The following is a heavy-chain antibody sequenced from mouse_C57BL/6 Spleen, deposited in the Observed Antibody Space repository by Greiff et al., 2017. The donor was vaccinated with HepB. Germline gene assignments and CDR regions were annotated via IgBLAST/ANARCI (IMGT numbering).Heavy chain of an antibody. CDR2: INPNNGGT. J-gene: IGHJ1*03. V-gene: IGHV1-18*01. CDR3: ARRGAYSNFWYFDV. D-gene: IGHD2-5*01. CDR1: GYTFTDYN. Sequence: EVKLLESGPELVKPGASVKIPCKASGYTFTDYNMDWVKQSHGKSLEWIGDINPNNGGTIYNQKFKGKATLTVDKSSSTAYMELRSLTSEDTAVYYCARRGAYSNFWYFDVWGTGAAVTVSS.